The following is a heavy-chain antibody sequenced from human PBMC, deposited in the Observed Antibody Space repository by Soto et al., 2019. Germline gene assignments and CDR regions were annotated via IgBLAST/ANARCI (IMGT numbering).Heavy chain of an antibody. V-gene: IGHV1-3*05. D-gene: IGHD6-19*01. Sequence: QVQLVQSGAEEKKPGASVKVSCKASGYTFTSYAMHWVRQAPGQRLEWMGWINAGNGNTKYSQKFQGRVTITRDTSASTAYMELSSLRSEDTAVYYCARVGIAVVYKYWGQGTLVTVSS. CDR2: INAGNGNT. CDR3: ARVGIAVVYKY. J-gene: IGHJ4*02. CDR1: GYTFTSYA.